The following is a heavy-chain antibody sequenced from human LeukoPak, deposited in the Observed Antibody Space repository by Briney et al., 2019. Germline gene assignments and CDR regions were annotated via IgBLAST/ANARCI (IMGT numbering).Heavy chain of an antibody. CDR3: ARVFRRNSGYDYFGY. V-gene: IGHV1-2*02. J-gene: IGHJ4*02. Sequence: ASVEVSCKASGYTFTGYYMHWVRQAPGQGLEWMGWINPNSGGTNYAQKFQGRVTMTRDTSISTAYMELSRLRSDDTAVYYCARVFRRNSGYDYFGYWGQGTLVTVSS. CDR2: INPNSGGT. CDR1: GYTFTGYY. D-gene: IGHD5-12*01.